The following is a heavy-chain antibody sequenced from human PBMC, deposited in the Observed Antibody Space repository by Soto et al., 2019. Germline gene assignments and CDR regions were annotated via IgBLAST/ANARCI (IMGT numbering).Heavy chain of an antibody. J-gene: IGHJ5*02. CDR1: GYTFTSYY. CDR2: INPSGGYT. D-gene: IGHD1-26*01. CDR3: ATVHMVGAAYNWLDP. Sequence: ASVKVSCKASGYTFTSYYMHWVRQALGQGLEWMGIINPSGGYTNYAQKVQGRVTMTTDTSTSTAYMELRSLRSDDTAVYYCATVHMVGAAYNWLDPWGQGTLVTVSS. V-gene: IGHV1-46*01.